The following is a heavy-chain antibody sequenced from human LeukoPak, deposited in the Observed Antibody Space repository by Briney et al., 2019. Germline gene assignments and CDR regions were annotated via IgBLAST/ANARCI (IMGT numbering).Heavy chain of an antibody. CDR3: ARDRSGPNY. V-gene: IGHV3-7*05. J-gene: IGHJ4*02. CDR1: GFTFSAYW. CDR2: IKQDGSEK. Sequence: PGGSLRLSCAASGFTFSAYWMTWVRQAPGKGLEWVANIKQDGSEKYYVDSVKGRFTISRDNAKNSLFLQMNSLRAADPAVYYCARDRSGPNYWGQGTLVTVSS.